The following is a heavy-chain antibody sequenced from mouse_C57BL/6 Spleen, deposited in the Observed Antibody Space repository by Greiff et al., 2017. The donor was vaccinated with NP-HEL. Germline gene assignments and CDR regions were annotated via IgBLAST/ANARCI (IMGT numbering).Heavy chain of an antibody. Sequence: QVQLQQSGPELVKPGASVKISCKASGYAFSSSWMNWVKQRPGKGLEWIGRIYPGDGDTNYNGKLKGKATLTADKSSSTAYMQLSRLTSEDSAVDFCARADSSGYEFAYWGQGTLVTVSA. CDR3: ARADSSGYEFAY. CDR1: GYAFSSSW. CDR2: IYPGDGDT. V-gene: IGHV1-82*01. J-gene: IGHJ3*01. D-gene: IGHD3-2*02.